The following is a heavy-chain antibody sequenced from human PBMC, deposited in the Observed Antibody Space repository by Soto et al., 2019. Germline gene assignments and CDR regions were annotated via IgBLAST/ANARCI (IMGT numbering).Heavy chain of an antibody. Sequence: GALRLSCAASGFTFRSHSMNWVRQAPGKGLEWVSSISSSSSYIYYADSVKGRFTISRDNAKNSLYLQMNSLRAEDTAVYYCARDQPGYSYGYGLGYWGQGTLVTVSS. J-gene: IGHJ4*02. CDR1: GFTFRSHS. D-gene: IGHD5-18*01. V-gene: IGHV3-21*01. CDR3: ARDQPGYSYGYGLGY. CDR2: ISSSSSYI.